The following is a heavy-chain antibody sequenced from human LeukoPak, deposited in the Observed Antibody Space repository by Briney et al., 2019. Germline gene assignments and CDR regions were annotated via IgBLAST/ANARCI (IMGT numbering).Heavy chain of an antibody. Sequence: GRSLRLSCAASGFTFSSYGMHWVRQAPGKGLEWVAVIWYDGSNKYYADSVKGRFTISRDNSENTLYLQMNSLRAEDTAVYYCASSYCSGGSCYSVDYWGQGTLVTVSS. V-gene: IGHV3-33*08. CDR1: GFTFSSYG. J-gene: IGHJ4*02. D-gene: IGHD2-15*01. CDR2: IWYDGSNK. CDR3: ASSYCSGGSCYSVDY.